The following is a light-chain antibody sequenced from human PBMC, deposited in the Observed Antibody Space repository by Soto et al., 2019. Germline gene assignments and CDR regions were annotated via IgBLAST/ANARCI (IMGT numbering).Light chain of an antibody. Sequence: SSELTQPPSVSVAPGETASITCGGDIIGTKSVHWYQQRPGQAPVMVISYDSARPSGIPERFSGSNSGSTATLTISGVEAADEADFHCQVWDGASDRPVFGGGTKVTVL. CDR2: YDS. V-gene: IGLV3-21*04. J-gene: IGLJ2*01. CDR1: IIGTKS. CDR3: QVWDGASDRPV.